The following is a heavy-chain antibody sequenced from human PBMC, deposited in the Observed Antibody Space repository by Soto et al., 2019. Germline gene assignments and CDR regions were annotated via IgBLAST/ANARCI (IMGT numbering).Heavy chain of an antibody. D-gene: IGHD3-3*01. CDR2: IWYDGSNK. V-gene: IGHV3-33*08. J-gene: IGHJ6*02. CDR3: AREYDLWSGRWRSGWSGMHV. CDR1: GFTFSSYG. Sequence: GDQRVSGSASGFTFSSYGMHWVRQAPGKGLEWVAVIWYDGSNKYYADSVKGRFTISRDNCKNTLYLQMNSLRAEDTAVYYCAREYDLWSGRWRSGWSGMHVWGQGTTVTVYS.